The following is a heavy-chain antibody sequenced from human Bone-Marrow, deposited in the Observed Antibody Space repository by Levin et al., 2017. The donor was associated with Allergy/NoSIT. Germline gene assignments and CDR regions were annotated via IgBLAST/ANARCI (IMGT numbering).Heavy chain of an antibody. CDR2: ISWNRDTA. V-gene: IGHV3-9*01. CDR1: GFTFDDYA. Sequence: SLKISCAASGFTFDDYAMYWVRQLPGKGLEWVSGISWNRDTAGYADSVKGRFTISRDNDKNFLHLEMNSLRVEDTGLYYCGKGAEQWLDEIDYWGQGTLVTVSS. J-gene: IGHJ4*02. CDR3: GKGAEQWLDEIDY. D-gene: IGHD6-19*01.